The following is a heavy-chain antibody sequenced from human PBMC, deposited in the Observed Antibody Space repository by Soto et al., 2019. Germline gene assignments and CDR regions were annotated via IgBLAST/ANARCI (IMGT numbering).Heavy chain of an antibody. Sequence: SQTLSLTCAISGDSVSSNSAAWNWIRQSPSRGLEWLGRTYYRSKWYNDYAVSVKSRITINPDTSKNQFSLQLNSVTPEDTAVYYCARWLHPLDYYYYYGMDVWGQGTTVTVSS. D-gene: IGHD5-12*01. CDR1: GDSVSSNSAA. J-gene: IGHJ6*02. CDR3: ARWLHPLDYYYYYGMDV. V-gene: IGHV6-1*01. CDR2: TYYRSKWYN.